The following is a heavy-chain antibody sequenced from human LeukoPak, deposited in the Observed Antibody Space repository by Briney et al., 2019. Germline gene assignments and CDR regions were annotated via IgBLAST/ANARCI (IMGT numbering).Heavy chain of an antibody. D-gene: IGHD3-10*01. V-gene: IGHV3-74*01. CDR3: ARGVTSTIRGVGY. CDR1: GFTFSSYW. J-gene: IGHJ4*02. Sequence: GGSLSFSCAASGFTFSSYWMPWVRQAPGKGLVWVSRIDSDGSTTNYADSVKGRFTISSDNAKNTLYLQMNSLRAEDTAVYFCARGVTSTIRGVGYWGQGSLVTVSS. CDR2: IDSDGSTT.